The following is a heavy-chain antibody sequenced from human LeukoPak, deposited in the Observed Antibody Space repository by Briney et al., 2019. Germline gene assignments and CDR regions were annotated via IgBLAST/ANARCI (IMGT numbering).Heavy chain of an antibody. CDR3: ARVFDS. J-gene: IGHJ4*02. CDR1: GGSVTTSDYY. V-gene: IGHV4-39*07. Sequence: SETLSLTCTVSGGSVTTSDYYWGWIRQSPVEGLEWIGDVFYTGKTNYNPSLRGRATISIDTSKNQFSLKLTYVTAADSAVYYCARVFDSWGQGTLVTVSS. CDR2: VFYTGKT.